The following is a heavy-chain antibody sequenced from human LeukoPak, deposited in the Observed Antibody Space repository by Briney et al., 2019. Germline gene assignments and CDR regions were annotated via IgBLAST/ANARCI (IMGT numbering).Heavy chain of an antibody. CDR1: GFTFCSYS. D-gene: IGHD6-13*01. CDR3: WPSSSWSF. CDR2: ISSSSSYI. J-gene: IGHJ4*02. V-gene: IGHV3-21*01. Sequence: PGGSLRLSCAASGFTFCSYSMSWVRQAPGKGLEWVSSISSSSSYIYYADSVKGRFTISRDNAKNSLYLQMNSLRAEDTAVYYCWPSSSWSFWGQGTLVTVSS.